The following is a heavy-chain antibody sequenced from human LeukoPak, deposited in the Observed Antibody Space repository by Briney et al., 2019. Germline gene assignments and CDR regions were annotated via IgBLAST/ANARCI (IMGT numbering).Heavy chain of an antibody. V-gene: IGHV4-34*01. CDR3: ARRGSDYDILTGYAAPYYYYYMDV. Sequence: SETLSLTCAVYGGSFSGYYWSWIRQPPGKGLEWIGEINHSGSTNYNPSLKSRVTISVDTSKNQFSLKLSSVTAADTAVYYCARRGSDYDILTGYAAPYYYYYMDVWGKGTTVTISS. J-gene: IGHJ6*03. CDR2: INHSGST. D-gene: IGHD3-9*01. CDR1: GGSFSGYY.